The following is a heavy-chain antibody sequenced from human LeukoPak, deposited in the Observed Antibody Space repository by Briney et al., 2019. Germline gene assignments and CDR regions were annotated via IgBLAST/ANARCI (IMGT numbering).Heavy chain of an antibody. Sequence: SETLSLTCAVYGGSFSGYYWSWIRQPPGKGLEWIGEINHSGSTNYNPSLKSRVTISVDMSKNQFSLKLSSVTAADTAVYYCATGGCSGGSCYSRRVLDYWGQGTLVTVSS. CDR3: ATGGCSGGSCYSRRVLDY. D-gene: IGHD2-15*01. CDR2: INHSGST. J-gene: IGHJ4*02. CDR1: GGSFSGYY. V-gene: IGHV4-34*01.